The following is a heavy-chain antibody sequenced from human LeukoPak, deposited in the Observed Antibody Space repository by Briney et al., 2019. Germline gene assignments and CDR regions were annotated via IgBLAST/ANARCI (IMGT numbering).Heavy chain of an antibody. CDR1: GYTFTGYY. V-gene: IGHV1-2*04. J-gene: IGHJ4*02. D-gene: IGHD3-10*01. Sequence: ASVKVSCKASGYTFTGYYMLWVRQAPGQGLEWMGWINPNSGGTNYAQKFQGWVTMTRDTSISTAYMELSRLRSEDTAVYYCAADPAGGDYWGQGTLVTVSS. CDR2: INPNSGGT. CDR3: AADPAGGDY.